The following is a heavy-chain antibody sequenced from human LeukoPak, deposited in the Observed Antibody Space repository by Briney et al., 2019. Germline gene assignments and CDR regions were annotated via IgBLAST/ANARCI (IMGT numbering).Heavy chain of an antibody. CDR2: ISSSGSNI. CDR1: GFTFSNNA. Sequence: GGSLRLSCAASGFTFSNNAMNWVRQAPGKGLEWVSSISSSGSNIYYADSVKGRFTISRDNSKNTLYLKMNSLRTEDTAVYYCAKDYYRSGSNRVGMAVWGKGTTVTAYS. D-gene: IGHD3-10*01. V-gene: IGHV3-23*01. CDR3: AKDYYRSGSNRVGMAV. J-gene: IGHJ6*04.